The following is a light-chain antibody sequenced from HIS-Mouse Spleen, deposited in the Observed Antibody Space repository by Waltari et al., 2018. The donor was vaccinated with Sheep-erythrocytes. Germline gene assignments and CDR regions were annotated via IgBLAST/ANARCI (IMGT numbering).Light chain of an antibody. CDR3: CSYAGSSTPWV. CDR1: SSDVGRYNF. V-gene: IGLV2-23*01. CDR2: EGS. J-gene: IGLJ3*02. Sequence: QSALTQPASVSGSPGQSITISCPGTSSDVGRYNFVSWYQQHPGKAPKLMICEGSKRPSGVSNRFSGSKSGNTASLTISGIQAEDEADYYCCSYAGSSTPWVFGGGTKLTVL.